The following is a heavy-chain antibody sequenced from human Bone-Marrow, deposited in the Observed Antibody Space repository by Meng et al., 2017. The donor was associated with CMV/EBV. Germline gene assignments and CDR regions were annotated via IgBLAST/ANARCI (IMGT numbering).Heavy chain of an antibody. CDR2: MSFDTGAT. CDR3: TRSGHFWGFDV. J-gene: IGHJ3*01. CDR1: GHPLTGSY. D-gene: IGHD3-3*02. V-gene: IGHV1-2*02. Sequence: ASVKVSCKASGHPLTGSYMHWVRQAPGQGLEWMGWMSFDTGATKYAQMYQGRVSLTRDTSINTIYVELSSLTFDDTAVYFCTRSGHFWGFDVWGQGTVVTVSS.